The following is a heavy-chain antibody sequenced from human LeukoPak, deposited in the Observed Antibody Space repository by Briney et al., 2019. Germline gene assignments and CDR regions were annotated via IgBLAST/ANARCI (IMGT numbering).Heavy chain of an antibody. V-gene: IGHV1-8*01. CDR2: MNPNSSNT. CDR3: ATRRIVVGWFDP. Sequence: ASVKVSCKASGYTFTRYDINWVRQATGQGLEWMGWMNPNSSNTGYAQKFQGRVTMTRNTSISTAYMELSSLRSEDTAVYYCATRRIVVGWFDPWGQGTLVTVSS. J-gene: IGHJ5*02. CDR1: GYTFTRYD. D-gene: IGHD3-22*01.